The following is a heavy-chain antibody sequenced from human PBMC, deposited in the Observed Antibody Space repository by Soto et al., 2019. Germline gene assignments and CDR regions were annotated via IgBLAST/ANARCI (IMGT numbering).Heavy chain of an antibody. J-gene: IGHJ6*02. CDR3: ARDRYCISTSCYGYHYYGMDV. D-gene: IGHD2-2*01. CDR1: GYTFTSYG. Sequence: GASVKVSCKASGYTFTSYGISWVRQAPGQGLEWMGWISAYNGNTNYAQKLQGRVTMTTDTSTSTAYMELRSLRSDDTAVYYCARDRYCISTSCYGYHYYGMDVWGQGTTVTVSS. V-gene: IGHV1-18*01. CDR2: ISAYNGNT.